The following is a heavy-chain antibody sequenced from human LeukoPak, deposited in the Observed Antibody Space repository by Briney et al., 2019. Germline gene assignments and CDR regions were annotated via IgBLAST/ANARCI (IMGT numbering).Heavy chain of an antibody. CDR1: GFTVSSNY. Sequence: GGSLRLSCAASGFTVSSNYMSWVRQAPGKGLEWVGRIKSKTDGGTTDYAAPVKGRFTISRDDSKNTLYLQMNSLKTEDTAVYYCTTLRYCSGGSCYYMDVWGKGTTVTVSS. V-gene: IGHV3-15*01. CDR3: TTLRYCSGGSCYYMDV. J-gene: IGHJ6*03. D-gene: IGHD2-15*01. CDR2: IKSKTDGGTT.